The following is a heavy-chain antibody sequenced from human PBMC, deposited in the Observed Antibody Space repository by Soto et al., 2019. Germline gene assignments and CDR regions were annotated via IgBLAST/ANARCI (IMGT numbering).Heavy chain of an antibody. Sequence: GASVKVSCKTSGYAFTRYDGNWVRQATGQGLEWMGWMNPNSGNTGYAQKFQGRVTMTRNTSISTAYMELSSLRSEDTAVYYCARGYSNYDYFDYWGQGTLVTVSS. CDR2: MNPNSGNT. CDR3: ARGYSNYDYFDY. D-gene: IGHD4-4*01. J-gene: IGHJ4*02. CDR1: GYAFTRYD. V-gene: IGHV1-8*01.